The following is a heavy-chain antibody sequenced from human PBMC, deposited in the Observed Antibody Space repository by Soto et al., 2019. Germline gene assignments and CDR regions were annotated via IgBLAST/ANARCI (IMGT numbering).Heavy chain of an antibody. Sequence: SETLSLTCTVSGGSISSYYWSWIRQPPGKGLEWIGYIYYSGSTNYNPSLKSRVTISVDTSKNQFSLKLSSVTAADTAVYYCARSTGYYDSSGYYLRLFDYWGQGTLVTVSS. CDR1: GGSISSYY. CDR3: ARSTGYYDSSGYYLRLFDY. J-gene: IGHJ4*02. V-gene: IGHV4-59*01. D-gene: IGHD3-22*01. CDR2: IYYSGST.